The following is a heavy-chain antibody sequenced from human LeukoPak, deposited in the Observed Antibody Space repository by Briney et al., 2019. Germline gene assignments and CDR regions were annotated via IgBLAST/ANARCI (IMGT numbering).Heavy chain of an antibody. J-gene: IGHJ4*02. CDR1: GFASSTYA. Sequence: GGSLRLSCSASGFASSTYALYWVRQAPGKGLEYVSVISHGGDSTYYADSVKGRFTISRDNSKNTLYLQMSSLRPDDTAVYYCVNIALAVYWGQGALVTVSS. V-gene: IGHV3-64D*09. D-gene: IGHD2-21*01. CDR3: VNIALAVY. CDR2: ISHGGDST.